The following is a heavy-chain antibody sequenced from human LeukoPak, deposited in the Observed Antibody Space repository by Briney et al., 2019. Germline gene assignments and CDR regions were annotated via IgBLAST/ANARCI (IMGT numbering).Heavy chain of an antibody. CDR3: ARASSLYDILTAFDY. D-gene: IGHD3-9*01. V-gene: IGHV1-69*06. J-gene: IGHJ4*02. Sequence: ASVKVSCKASGGTFSSYAISWVRQAPGQGLEWMGGIIPIFGTANYAQKFQGRVTITADKSTSTAYMELSSLRSEDTAVYYCARASSLYDILTAFDYWGQGALVTVSS. CDR2: IIPIFGTA. CDR1: GGTFSSYA.